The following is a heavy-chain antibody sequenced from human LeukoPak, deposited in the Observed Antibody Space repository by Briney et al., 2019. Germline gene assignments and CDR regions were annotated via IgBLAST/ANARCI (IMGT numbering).Heavy chain of an antibody. Sequence: PGGSLRLSCAASGFTFSSYWMSWVRQAPGKGLEWVANIKQDGSEKYYVDSVKGRFTISRDNAKNSLYLQMNSLRAEDTAVYYCARGRKVMYYYYYYMDVWGKGTTVTVSS. CDR1: GFTFSSYW. CDR3: ARGRKVMYYYYYYMDV. D-gene: IGHD3-16*01. V-gene: IGHV3-7*01. CDR2: IKQDGSEK. J-gene: IGHJ6*03.